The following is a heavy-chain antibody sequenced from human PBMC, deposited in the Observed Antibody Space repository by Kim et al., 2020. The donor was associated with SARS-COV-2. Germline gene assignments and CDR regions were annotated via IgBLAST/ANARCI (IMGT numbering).Heavy chain of an antibody. V-gene: IGHV3-30-3*01. Sequence: GGSLRLSCAASGFTFSSYAMHWVRQAPGKGLEWVAVISYDGSNKYYADSVKGRFTISRDNSKNTLYLQMNSLRAEDTAVYYCARDVESGGELPLDYWGQGTLVTVSS. J-gene: IGHJ4*02. D-gene: IGHD3-10*01. CDR1: GFTFSSYA. CDR2: ISYDGSNK. CDR3: ARDVESGGELPLDY.